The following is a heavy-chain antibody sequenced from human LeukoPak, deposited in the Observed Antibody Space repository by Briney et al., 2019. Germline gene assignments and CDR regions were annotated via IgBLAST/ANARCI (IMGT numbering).Heavy chain of an antibody. CDR2: ISGDGHST. D-gene: IGHD6-19*01. CDR3: AKDNAPVLAAREGWKDF. V-gene: IGHV3-43*02. CDR1: GFTFDDYA. J-gene: IGHJ4*02. Sequence: GGSLRLSCAASGFTFDDYAINWVRQAPGTGLEWVTFISGDGHSTYYANSVKGRFTISRDNSRNSLFLQMNRLRPEDTALYFCAKDNAPVLAAREGWKDFWGQGTLVIVSS.